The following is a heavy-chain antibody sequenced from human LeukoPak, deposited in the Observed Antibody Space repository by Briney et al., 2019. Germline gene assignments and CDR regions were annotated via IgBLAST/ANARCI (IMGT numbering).Heavy chain of an antibody. CDR3: ARGGYSYGYMDV. CDR2: MNPNSGNT. CDR1: GYTFTSYD. J-gene: IGHJ6*03. V-gene: IGHV1-8*03. Sequence: ASVKVSCKASGYTFTSYDINWVRQATGQGLEWMGWMNPNSGNTGYAQKFQGRVTITRNTSISTAYMELSSLRSEDTAVYYCARGGYSYGYMDVWDKGTTVTVSS. D-gene: IGHD5-18*01.